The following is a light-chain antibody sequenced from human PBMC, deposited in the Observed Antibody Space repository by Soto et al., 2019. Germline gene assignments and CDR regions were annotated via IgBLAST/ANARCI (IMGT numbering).Light chain of an antibody. CDR2: DVT. Sequence: QSALTQPASLSGSPGQSITISCTGTSSDXGGYNYVSWYQQHPGKAPKLIIHDVTNRPSGVSDRFFGSKSGNTASLTISGLQAEDEADYYCSSYRASSTTHYVFGTGTKLTVL. V-gene: IGLV2-14*03. CDR3: SSYRASSTTHYV. CDR1: SSDXGGYNY. J-gene: IGLJ1*01.